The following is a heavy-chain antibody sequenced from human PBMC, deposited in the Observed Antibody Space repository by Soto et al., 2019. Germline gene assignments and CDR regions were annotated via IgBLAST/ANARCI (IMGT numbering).Heavy chain of an antibody. CDR3: ARSERVVVNFDY. Sequence: SETLSLTCTVSGGSISSGGYYWSWIRQHPGKGLEWIGYIYYSGSTYYNPSLKSRVTISVDTSKNQFSLKLSSVTAADTAVYYCARSERVVVNFDYWGHGTLVTVSS. V-gene: IGHV4-31*03. J-gene: IGHJ4*01. CDR1: GGSISSGGYY. CDR2: IYYSGST. D-gene: IGHD3-22*01.